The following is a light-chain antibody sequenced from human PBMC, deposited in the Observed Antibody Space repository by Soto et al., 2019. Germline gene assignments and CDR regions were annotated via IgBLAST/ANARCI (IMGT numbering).Light chain of an antibody. CDR3: SSYTSSSTLLYV. CDR1: SSDVGGYNH. J-gene: IGLJ1*01. V-gene: IGLV2-14*01. Sequence: QSALTQPASVSGSPGQSITISCTGTSSDVGGYNHVSWYQQYPGKAPKLIIYELSNRPSGISNRFSGSKSGNTASLTISGLQTEDEADYYCSSYTSSSTLLYVFGTGTKLTV. CDR2: ELS.